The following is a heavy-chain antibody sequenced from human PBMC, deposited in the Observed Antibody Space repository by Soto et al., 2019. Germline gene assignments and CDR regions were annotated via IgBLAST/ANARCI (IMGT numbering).Heavy chain of an antibody. V-gene: IGHV3-23*01. CDR1: GFSVSTYA. J-gene: IGHJ4*02. Sequence: EVQLLESGGGLVQPGGSLRLSCAASGFSVSTYAMTWVRQAPGKGLEWFSGISGSGTDTYYAASVKGRFTISRDNSKNTLYLHMNSLRSEYPAVYYCATDVYGDYGCVEYWGQGTLVTVSS. CDR3: ATDVYGDYGCVEY. CDR2: ISGSGTDT. D-gene: IGHD4-17*01.